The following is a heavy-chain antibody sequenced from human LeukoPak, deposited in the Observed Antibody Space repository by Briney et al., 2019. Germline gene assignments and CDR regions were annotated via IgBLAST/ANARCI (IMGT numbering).Heavy chain of an antibody. CDR3: AKDGRGGVPRAFDI. CDR1: GFTFSSYW. CDR2: IKKDGSEK. V-gene: IGHV3-7*03. D-gene: IGHD2-15*01. J-gene: IGHJ3*02. Sequence: GGSLRLSCAASGFTFSSYWMSWVRQAPGKWLEWVANIKKDGSEKYYVDSVKGRCTISRDNSKNTLYLQMNSLRAEDTAVYYCAKDGRGGVPRAFDIWGQGTMVTVSS.